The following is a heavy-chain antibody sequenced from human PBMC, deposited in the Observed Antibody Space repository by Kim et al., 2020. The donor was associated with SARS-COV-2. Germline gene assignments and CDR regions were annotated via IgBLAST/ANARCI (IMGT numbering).Heavy chain of an antibody. Sequence: NYAHKFQGRVTITADESTTTAYMERSSLRSEDTAVYYCARGLGSSRAFDYWGQGTLVTDSS. CDR3: ARGLGSSRAFDY. J-gene: IGHJ4*02. D-gene: IGHD6-19*01. V-gene: IGHV1-69*01.